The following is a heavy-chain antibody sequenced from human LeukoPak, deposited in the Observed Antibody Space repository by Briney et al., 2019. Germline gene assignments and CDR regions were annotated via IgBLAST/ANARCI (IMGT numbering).Heavy chain of an antibody. Sequence: ASVKVSCKASGYTFTSYYMHWVRQAPGQGLEWMGIINPSGGSTSYAQKFQGRVTMTRDTSTSTVYMELSSLRSEDTAVYYCTRRTGCSSTSCYPPDYYYYGMDVWGQGTTVTVSS. CDR1: GYTFTSYY. CDR3: TRRTGCSSTSCYPPDYYYYGMDV. V-gene: IGHV1-46*01. J-gene: IGHJ6*02. D-gene: IGHD2-2*01. CDR2: INPSGGST.